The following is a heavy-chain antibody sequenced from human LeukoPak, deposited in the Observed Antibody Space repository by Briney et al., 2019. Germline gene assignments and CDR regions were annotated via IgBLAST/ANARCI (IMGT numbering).Heavy chain of an antibody. CDR1: GGTFSSYA. J-gene: IGHJ4*02. CDR3: ARDTGNMDTAMATPDY. D-gene: IGHD5-18*01. V-gene: IGHV1-69*13. Sequence: SVKVSCKASGGTFSSYAISWVRQAPGQGLEWMGGIIPIFGTANYAQKFQGRVTITADESTSTAYMELSRLRSDDTAVYYCARDTGNMDTAMATPDYWGQGTLVTVSS. CDR2: IIPIFGTA.